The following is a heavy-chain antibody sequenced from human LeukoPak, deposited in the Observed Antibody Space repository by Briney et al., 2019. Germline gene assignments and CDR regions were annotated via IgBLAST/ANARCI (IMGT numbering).Heavy chain of an antibody. V-gene: IGHV4-34*01. J-gene: IGHJ4*02. CDR1: GGSFSGYY. CDR3: ARYSYGFDY. Sequence: SETLSLTCAVYGGSFSGYYWSWIRQPPGKGLEWIGEINHSGSTNYNPSLKSRVTISVDTSKNQFSLRLSSVTAADTAVYYCARYSYGFDYWGQGTLVTVSS. D-gene: IGHD5-18*01. CDR2: INHSGST.